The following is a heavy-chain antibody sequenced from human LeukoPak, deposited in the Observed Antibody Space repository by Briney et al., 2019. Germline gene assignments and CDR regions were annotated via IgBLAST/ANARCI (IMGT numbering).Heavy chain of an antibody. J-gene: IGHJ6*02. CDR3: ARVRRGYCSGGSCYHYYYGMDV. V-gene: IGHV4-34*01. Sequence: PSETLSLTCAVYGGSFSGYYWSWIRQPPGKGLEWIGEINHSGSTNYNPSLKSRVTISVDTSKNQFSLKLSSVTAADTAVYYCARVRRGYCSGGSCYHYYYGMDVWGQGTTVTVSS. CDR2: INHSGST. D-gene: IGHD2-15*01. CDR1: GGSFSGYY.